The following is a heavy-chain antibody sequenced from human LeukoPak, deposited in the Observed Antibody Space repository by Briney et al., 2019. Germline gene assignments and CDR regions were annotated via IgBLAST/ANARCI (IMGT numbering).Heavy chain of an antibody. V-gene: IGHV4-34*01. D-gene: IGHD1-14*01. J-gene: IGHJ3*02. CDR3: ARVGFGIDAFDI. CDR2: INHSGST. Sequence: SETLSLTCTVSGGSISGYYWSWIRQPPGKGLEWIGEINHSGSTNYNPSLKSRVTISVDTSKNQFSLKLSSVTAADTAVYYCARVGFGIDAFDIWGQGTMVTVSS. CDR1: GGSISGYY.